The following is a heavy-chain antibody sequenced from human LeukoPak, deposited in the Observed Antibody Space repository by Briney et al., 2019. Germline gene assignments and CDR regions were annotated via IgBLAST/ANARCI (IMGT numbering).Heavy chain of an antibody. Sequence: SETLSLTCIVPGGSISSSSYYWAWIRQSPGKGLEWIGTFSSGGSAYYNPSLTSRVSISKDTSDNQFSLRLYSVTAADTAVYYCARKQTGTLYDVWGQGTQVTVSS. CDR1: GGSISSSSYY. CDR2: FSSGGSA. CDR3: ARKQTGTLYDV. D-gene: IGHD1-7*01. V-gene: IGHV4-39*07. J-gene: IGHJ4*02.